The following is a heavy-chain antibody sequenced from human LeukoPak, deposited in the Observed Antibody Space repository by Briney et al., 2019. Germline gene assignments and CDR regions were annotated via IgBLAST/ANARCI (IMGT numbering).Heavy chain of an antibody. J-gene: IGHJ4*02. CDR3: ARGKRSTAPFDY. D-gene: IGHD5-18*01. CDR2: ISYDGSNK. CDR1: GFTFSSYA. Sequence: GGSLRLSCAASGFTFSSYAMHWVRQAPGKGLEWVAVISYDGSNKYYADSVKGRFTISRDNSKNTLYLQMNSLRAEDTAVYYCARGKRSTAPFDYWGQGTLVTVSS. V-gene: IGHV3-30*04.